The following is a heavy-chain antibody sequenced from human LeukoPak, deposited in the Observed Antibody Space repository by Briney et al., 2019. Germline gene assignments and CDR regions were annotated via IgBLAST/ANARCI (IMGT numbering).Heavy chain of an antibody. CDR2: TSGDGITT. V-gene: IGHV3-43*02. Sequence: GGSLRLSCAASGFTLHNYAIHWVRQAPGKGLEWVSLTSGDGITTYFADSVKGRFTISRDNSKSSLFLQMNSLRTEDTALYYCARDHVYGGADYWGQGTLVTVSS. CDR1: GFTLHNYA. J-gene: IGHJ4*02. D-gene: IGHD5/OR15-5a*01. CDR3: ARDHVYGGADY.